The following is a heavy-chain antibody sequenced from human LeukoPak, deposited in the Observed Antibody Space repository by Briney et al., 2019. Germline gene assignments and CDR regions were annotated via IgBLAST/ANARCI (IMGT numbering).Heavy chain of an antibody. D-gene: IGHD3-16*01. Sequence: GGSLRLSCAAAGFTFGSHFMHWVRQAPGKGLEWVAAISNDENNKYYADSVKGRFAISRDNSKNTLDLQMNSLRVEDTAVYYCARVRDYDYVWGRREDAFDIWGQGTMVTVSS. V-gene: IGHV3-30*09. CDR3: ARVRDYDYVWGRREDAFDI. CDR1: GFTFGSHF. J-gene: IGHJ3*02. CDR2: ISNDENNK.